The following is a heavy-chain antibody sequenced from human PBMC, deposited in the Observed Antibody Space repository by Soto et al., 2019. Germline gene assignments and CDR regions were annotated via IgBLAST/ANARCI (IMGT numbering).Heavy chain of an antibody. CDR1: GGAFTNDI. CDR3: ARDSPIGSTFSGYDAIGY. CDR2: IIPLLDIT. J-gene: IGHJ4*02. Sequence: QVQLVQSGAEVKKPGSSVKVSCKASGGAFTNDIITWVRQAPGQGLEWMGRIIPLLDITNYAQKFQGRVTITADKSTRTAYMELNSLISEDAAVYYCARDSPIGSTFSGYDAIGYWGQGTLVTVSS. D-gene: IGHD5-12*01. V-gene: IGHV1-69*08.